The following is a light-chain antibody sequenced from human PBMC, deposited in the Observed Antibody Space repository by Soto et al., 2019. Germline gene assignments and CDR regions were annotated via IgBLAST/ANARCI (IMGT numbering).Light chain of an antibody. Sequence: QSALTQPASVSGSPGLSIAISCTGTSSDVGGYNSVSWYQQHPGKAPELMIYDVSNRPSGVSNRFSGSKSGNTASLTISGLQAEDEGDYYCSSYTTGGSYVFGTGTKVTVL. CDR2: DVS. CDR1: SSDVGGYNS. J-gene: IGLJ1*01. CDR3: SSYTTGGSYV. V-gene: IGLV2-14*01.